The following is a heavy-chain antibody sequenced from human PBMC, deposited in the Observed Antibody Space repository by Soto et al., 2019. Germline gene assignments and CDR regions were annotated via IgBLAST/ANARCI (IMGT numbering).Heavy chain of an antibody. CDR2: FDPEDGET. D-gene: IGHD3-10*01. J-gene: IGHJ6*03. Sequence: ASVKVSCKASGYTFTAYPMHWVRQAPGKGLEWMGGFDPEDGETIYAQKFQGRVTMTEDTSTDTAYMELSSLRSEDTAVYYCATVIYGSGGGYYYYYMDVWGKGTTVTVSS. V-gene: IGHV1-24*01. CDR1: GYTFTAYP. CDR3: ATVIYGSGGGYYYYYMDV.